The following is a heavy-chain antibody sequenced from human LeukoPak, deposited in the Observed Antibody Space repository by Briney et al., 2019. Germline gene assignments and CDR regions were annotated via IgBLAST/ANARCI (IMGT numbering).Heavy chain of an antibody. V-gene: IGHV1-46*01. CDR1: GYTFTSYY. D-gene: IGHD1-26*01. Sequence: ASVTVSCTASGYTFTSYYMHWVRQAPGQGLEWMGIINPSGGSTSYAQKFQGRVTMTRDTSTSTVYMELSSLRSEDTAVYYCARERGGLVGATYVFDYWGQGTLVTVSS. CDR3: ARERGGLVGATYVFDY. J-gene: IGHJ4*02. CDR2: INPSGGST.